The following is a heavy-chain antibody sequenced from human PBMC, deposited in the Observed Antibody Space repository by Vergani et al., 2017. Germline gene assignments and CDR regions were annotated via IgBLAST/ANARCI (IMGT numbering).Heavy chain of an antibody. V-gene: IGHV1-3*01. Sequence: QVQLVQSGAEVKKPGASVKVSCKASGYTFTSYAMHWVRQAPGQRLEWMGWINAGNGNTKYSQKFQGRVTITRDTSASTAYMELSSLRSEDTAVYYCAREWFYDYVWGSYRLRGGYYFDYWGQGTLVTVSS. J-gene: IGHJ4*02. D-gene: IGHD3-16*02. CDR3: AREWFYDYVWGSYRLRGGYYFDY. CDR2: INAGNGNT. CDR1: GYTFTSYA.